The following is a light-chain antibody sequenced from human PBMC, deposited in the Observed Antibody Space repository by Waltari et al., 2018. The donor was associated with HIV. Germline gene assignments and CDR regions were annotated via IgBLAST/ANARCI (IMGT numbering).Light chain of an antibody. CDR2: NNN. J-gene: IGLJ2*01. CDR1: TSNIGNNF. V-gene: IGLV1-51*01. Sequence: QSVLTQPPSVSATPGQKVTISCSGSTSNIGNNFVSWYQRIPGTRPTLLIYNNNERPSGIPARFSGSKSGTSATLGITGLQTGDEADYYCATWDSSLNGVLFGGGTKLTAL. CDR3: ATWDSSLNGVL.